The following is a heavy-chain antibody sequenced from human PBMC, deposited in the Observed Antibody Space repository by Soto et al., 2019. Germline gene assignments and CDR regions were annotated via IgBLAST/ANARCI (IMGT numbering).Heavy chain of an antibody. CDR3: EKDLETRGIAAAFDY. CDR1: GFTFSSYA. V-gene: IGHV3-23*01. J-gene: IGHJ4*02. D-gene: IGHD6-25*01. CDR2: ISGSGGST. Sequence: GGSLRLSCAASGFTFSSYAMSWVRQAPGKGLEWVSAISGSGGSTYYADSVKGRFTISRDNSKNTLYLQMNSLRAEDTAVYYCEKDLETRGIAAAFDYWGQGTLVTVYS.